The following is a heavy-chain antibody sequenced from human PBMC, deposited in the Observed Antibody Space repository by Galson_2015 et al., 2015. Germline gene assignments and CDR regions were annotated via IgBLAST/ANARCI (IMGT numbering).Heavy chain of an antibody. Sequence: SLRLSCAASGFTFSDYYMSWIRQAPGKGLEWVSYISSSGSTIYYADSVKGRFTISRDNAKNSLYLQMNSLRAEDTAVYYCAKPRYSGYEARGSLYMDVWGKGTTVTVSS. CDR3: AKPRYSGYEARGSLYMDV. CDR2: ISSSGSTI. CDR1: GFTFSDYY. V-gene: IGHV3-11*01. D-gene: IGHD5-12*01. J-gene: IGHJ6*03.